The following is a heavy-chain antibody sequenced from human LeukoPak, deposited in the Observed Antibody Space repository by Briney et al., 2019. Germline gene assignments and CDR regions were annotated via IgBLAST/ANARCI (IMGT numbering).Heavy chain of an antibody. D-gene: IGHD2/OR15-2a*01. CDR2: ISGSGGDT. V-gene: IGHV3-23*01. Sequence: PGGSLRLSCAASGFTFTSYAMSWVRQAPGKGLEWVSAISGSGGDTHYAGSVRGRFTISRDNSKNTVFLQMNSLRAEDTAVYYCAKEEAYTTFYTVDYWGHGTLVTVSS. CDR3: AKEEAYTTFYTVDY. CDR1: GFTFTSYA. J-gene: IGHJ4*01.